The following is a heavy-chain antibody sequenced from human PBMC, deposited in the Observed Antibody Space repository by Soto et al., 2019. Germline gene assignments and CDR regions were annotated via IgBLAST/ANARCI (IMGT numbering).Heavy chain of an antibody. CDR1: GGSFSSRNYY. CDR2: ISYSGST. CDR3: AGGAAVTPSYVHGMDG. V-gene: IGHV4-61*01. Sequence: QVQLQESGPGLVKPSETLSLTCTVAGGSFSSRNYYWSWIRHAPGKGLEWVGYISYSGSTNDSPSFQSRVTISEATSRNQCSLRLSAVIAADTAVYYCAGGAAVTPSYVHGMDGWGQGKTVVVSS. D-gene: IGHD4-4*01. J-gene: IGHJ6*02.